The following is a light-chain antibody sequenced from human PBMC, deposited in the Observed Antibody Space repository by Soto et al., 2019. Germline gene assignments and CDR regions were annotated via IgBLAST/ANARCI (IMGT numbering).Light chain of an antibody. CDR2: HAS. CDR3: QHYNSYSEA. CDR1: QNIRSR. J-gene: IGKJ1*01. Sequence: QMTQSPSSGSPSLGDTVSIPWQASQNIRSRLAWYQQKPGTAPKLLIYHASTLESGVPSRFSGSGSGTEFTLTISSLQPDDFATYYCQHYNSYSEAFGQGTKVDI. V-gene: IGKV1-5*01.